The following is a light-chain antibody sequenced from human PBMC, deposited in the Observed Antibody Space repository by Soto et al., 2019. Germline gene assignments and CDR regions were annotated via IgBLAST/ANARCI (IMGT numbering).Light chain of an antibody. CDR3: HQFGYSPRT. V-gene: IGKV3-11*01. Sequence: EIVLTQSPATLSLSPGERATLSCRASQSVSSYLAWYQQKPGRAPRLLIYDASNRATGIPARFSGSGSGTDFTLTIRRLEPEDFAVYYCHQFGYSPRTFGQGTKVDIK. CDR1: QSVSSY. J-gene: IGKJ1*01. CDR2: DAS.